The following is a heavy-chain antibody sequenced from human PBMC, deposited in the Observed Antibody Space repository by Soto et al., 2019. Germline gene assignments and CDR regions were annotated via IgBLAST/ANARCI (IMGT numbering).Heavy chain of an antibody. CDR3: AHRFYPYSSGWDRCMFDY. V-gene: IGHV2-5*02. D-gene: IGHD6-19*01. Sequence: QITLKESGPTRVKPTETLTLTCTFSGFSLSTSGVGVGWIRQPPGKALEWLAFIYWDDDKRYSPSLKSRLTVTKDTSKNQVVLTMTNMDAVDTATYYCAHRFYPYSSGWDRCMFDYWGQGTLVTVSS. J-gene: IGHJ4*02. CDR1: GFSLSTSGVG. CDR2: IYWDDDK.